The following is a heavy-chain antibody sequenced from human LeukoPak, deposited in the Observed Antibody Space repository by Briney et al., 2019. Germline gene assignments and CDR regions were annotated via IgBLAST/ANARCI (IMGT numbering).Heavy chain of an antibody. V-gene: IGHV3-23*01. CDR1: GVSFSSYA. Sequence: GGSLRLSCAASGVSFSSYAMSWVRQAPGKGLEWVSAISGSGGSTYYADSVKGRFTISRDNSKNTLYLHMNSLRAEDTAVYYCAKESWIQPRAFDIWGQGTMVTVSS. CDR3: AKESWIQPRAFDI. CDR2: ISGSGGST. J-gene: IGHJ3*02. D-gene: IGHD5-18*01.